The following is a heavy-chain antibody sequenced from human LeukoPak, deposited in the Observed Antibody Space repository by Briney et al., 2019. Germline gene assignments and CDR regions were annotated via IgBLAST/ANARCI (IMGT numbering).Heavy chain of an antibody. CDR1: GYTFTSYN. V-gene: IGHV1-8*02. CDR2: MNPNSGNT. CDR3: ATHRGRGDY. Sequence: ASVKVSCKASGYTFTSYNINWVRQATGQGLEWMGWMNPNSGNTGYAQKFQGRVTMTEDTSTDTAYMELSSLRSEDTAVYYCATHRGRGDYWGQGTLVTVSS. J-gene: IGHJ4*02. D-gene: IGHD3-10*01.